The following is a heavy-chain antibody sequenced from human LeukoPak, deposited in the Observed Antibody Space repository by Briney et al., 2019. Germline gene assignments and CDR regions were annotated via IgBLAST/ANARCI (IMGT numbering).Heavy chain of an antibody. Sequence: SQTLSLTCTVSGGSISSGSYYWSWIRQPAGKGLEWIGRIYTSGSTNYNPSLKSRVTISVDTSKNQFSLKLSSVTAADTAVYYCARGGLGDYYGSGSYTFFYGYYYYMDVWGKGTTVTISS. V-gene: IGHV4-61*02. CDR3: ARGGLGDYYGSGSYTFFYGYYYYMDV. CDR1: GGSISSGSYY. D-gene: IGHD3-10*01. CDR2: IYTSGST. J-gene: IGHJ6*03.